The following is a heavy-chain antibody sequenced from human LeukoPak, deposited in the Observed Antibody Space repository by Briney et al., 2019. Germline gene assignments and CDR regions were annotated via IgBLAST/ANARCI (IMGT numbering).Heavy chain of an antibody. V-gene: IGHV4-39*01. CDR2: IYYSGST. J-gene: IGHJ4*02. D-gene: IGHD3-22*01. Sequence: SETLSLTCTVSGGSISSYYWGWIRQPPGKGLEWIGSIYYSGSTYYNPSLKSRVTISVDTSKNQFSLKLSSVTAADTAVYYCARQPDYYDSSGYQYYFDYWGQGTLVTVSS. CDR1: GGSISSYY. CDR3: ARQPDYYDSSGYQYYFDY.